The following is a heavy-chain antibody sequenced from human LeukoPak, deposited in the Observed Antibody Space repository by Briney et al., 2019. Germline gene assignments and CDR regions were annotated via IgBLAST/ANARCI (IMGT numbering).Heavy chain of an antibody. J-gene: IGHJ4*01. CDR2: IKQDGSEK. CDR1: GFTFSDYW. D-gene: IGHD6-13*01. Sequence: GGSLRLSCGVSGFTFSDYWMNWVRQAPGKGREWVASIKQDGSEKSYVDSVKGRFTISRDNAKNSLYLQMSSLRAEDTAVYYCRGDGTAPGLYFDLWGQGTLVTVSS. V-gene: IGHV3-7*01. CDR3: RGDGTAPGLYFDL.